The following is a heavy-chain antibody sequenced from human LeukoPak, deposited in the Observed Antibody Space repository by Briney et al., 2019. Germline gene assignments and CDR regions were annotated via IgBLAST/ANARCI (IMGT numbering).Heavy chain of an antibody. D-gene: IGHD2-15*01. V-gene: IGHV3-33*01. CDR2: IWYDGSSK. J-gene: IGHJ6*02. CDR3: ARGHCSGGSCYSEYYYYYYGMDV. Sequence: GGSLRLSCAASGFTFSSYGIHWVRQAPGKGLEWVAVIWYDGSSKYYADSVKGRFNISRDNSKNTLYLQMNSLRAEDTAVYYCARGHCSGGSCYSEYYYYYYGMDVWGQGTTVTVSS. CDR1: GFTFSSYG.